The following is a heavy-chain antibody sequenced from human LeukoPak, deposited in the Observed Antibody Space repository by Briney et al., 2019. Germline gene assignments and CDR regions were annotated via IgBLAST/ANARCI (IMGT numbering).Heavy chain of an antibody. D-gene: IGHD3-22*01. Sequence: GGSLRLSCAASGFTFSSYEMNWVRQAPGKGREWVSYISSSGSTIYYADSVKVRFTISRDNAKNSLYLQMNSLRAEDTAVYYCARSYYYDSSGTYAFDIWGQGTMVTVSS. CDR2: ISSSGSTI. J-gene: IGHJ3*02. CDR3: ARSYYYDSSGTYAFDI. CDR1: GFTFSSYE. V-gene: IGHV3-48*03.